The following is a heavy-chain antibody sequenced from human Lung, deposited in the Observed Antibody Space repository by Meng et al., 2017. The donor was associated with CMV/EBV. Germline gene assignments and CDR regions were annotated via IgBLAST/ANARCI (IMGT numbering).Heavy chain of an antibody. J-gene: IGHJ6*02. V-gene: IGHV2-26*01. CDR3: ARGLADYDFWSGYYNYYGMDV. Sequence: SCXXLVXPTATLTLTCTVSGFSLSNARMGVSWIRQPPGKALEWLAHIFSNNEKSYSTSLKSRLTISKDTSKSQVVLTMTNMDPVDTATYYCARGLADYDFWSGYYNYYGMDVXGQGXTVTVSS. CDR2: IFSNNEK. CDR1: GFSLSNARMG. D-gene: IGHD3-3*01.